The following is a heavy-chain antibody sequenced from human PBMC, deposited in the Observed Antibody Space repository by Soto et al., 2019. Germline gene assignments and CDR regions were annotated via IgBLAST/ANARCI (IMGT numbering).Heavy chain of an antibody. CDR2: INADSGDT. CDR1: EHTSTIYY. CDR3: ATRDYDILTGYLHS. J-gene: IGHJ1*01. V-gene: IGHV1-2*02. D-gene: IGHD3-9*01. Sequence: QAHLVQSGAEVRKPGASVKVSCQALEHTSTIYYIHWVRQARGQGLEWMGWINADSGDTTYAEDFRGRVTFTRDTSTSTFHMELSRLRLDDTAMYFCATRDYDILTGYLHSWGQGTLITVSS.